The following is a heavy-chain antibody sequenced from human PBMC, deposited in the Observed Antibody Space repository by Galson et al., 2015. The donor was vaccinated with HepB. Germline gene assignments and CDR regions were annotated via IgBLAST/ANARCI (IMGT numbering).Heavy chain of an antibody. Sequence: SVKVSCRVSGYTLTELSMHWVRQAPGKGLEWMGGFDPEDGETIYAQKFQGRVTMTEDTSTDTAYMELSSLRSEDTAVYYCATSQINSSGWYNWFDPWGQGTLVTVSS. V-gene: IGHV1-24*01. CDR2: FDPEDGET. D-gene: IGHD6-19*01. CDR1: GYTLTELS. CDR3: ATSQINSSGWYNWFDP. J-gene: IGHJ5*02.